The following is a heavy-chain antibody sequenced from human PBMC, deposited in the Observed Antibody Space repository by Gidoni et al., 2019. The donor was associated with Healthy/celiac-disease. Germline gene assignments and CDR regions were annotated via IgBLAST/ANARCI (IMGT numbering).Heavy chain of an antibody. V-gene: IGHV3-9*01. CDR1: GFTFDDYA. CDR2: ISWNSGSI. CDR3: AKDEQWLVRSWYFDL. Sequence: EVQLVESGGGLVQPGRSLRLSCAASGFTFDDYAMHWVRQAPGKGLEWVSGISWNSGSIGYADSVKGRFTISRDNAKNSLYLQMNSLRAEDTALYYCAKDEQWLVRSWYFDLWGRGTLVTVSS. D-gene: IGHD6-19*01. J-gene: IGHJ2*01.